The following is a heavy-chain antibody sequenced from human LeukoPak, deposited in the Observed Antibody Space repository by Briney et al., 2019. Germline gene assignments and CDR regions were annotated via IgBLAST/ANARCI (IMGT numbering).Heavy chain of an antibody. CDR2: ISRSSSPI. CDR3: AKETTVAGFYPYFDY. D-gene: IGHD6-19*01. Sequence: GGSLRLSCAASGFTFSNYPMNWVRQTPGKGLQWISYISRSSSPIYYADSVWGRFTISRDNAKNSLFLQMNSLRAEDTAVYYCAKETTVAGFYPYFDYWGQGTLVTVSS. J-gene: IGHJ4*02. V-gene: IGHV3-48*04. CDR1: GFTFSNYP.